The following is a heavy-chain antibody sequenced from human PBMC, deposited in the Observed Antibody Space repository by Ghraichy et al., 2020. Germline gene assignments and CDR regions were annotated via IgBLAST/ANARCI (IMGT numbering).Heavy chain of an antibody. V-gene: IGHV3-7*03. Sequence: GSLRLSCAASGFSFSSYWMTWVRQAPGKGLEWVANINQDGSEEYYVDSVKGRFTISRDNAKNSLYLQVNSLRAEDTAVYYCARAPVASYWGQGTLVTVSS. CDR2: INQDGSEE. J-gene: IGHJ4*02. CDR1: GFSFSSYW. CDR3: ARAPVASY.